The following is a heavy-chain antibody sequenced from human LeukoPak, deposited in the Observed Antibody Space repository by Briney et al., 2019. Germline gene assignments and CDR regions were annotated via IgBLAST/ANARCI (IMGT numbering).Heavy chain of an antibody. J-gene: IGHJ4*02. CDR3: VQSTGWPGLDF. CDR1: GASVNEYY. CDR2: IYNGVTT. Sequence: PSETLSLTCVAFGASVNEYYWSWIRQPPGKALEWIGYIYNGVTTSYNPALRGRVTISADKSTNQFSLRLTSMTAADTAMYYCVQSTGWPGLDFWGQGALVTVSS. D-gene: IGHD2-2*01. V-gene: IGHV4-59*08.